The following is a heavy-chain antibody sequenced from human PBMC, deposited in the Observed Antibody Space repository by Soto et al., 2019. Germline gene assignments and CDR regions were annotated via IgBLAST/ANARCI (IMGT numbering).Heavy chain of an antibody. CDR1: GYTFTSYD. CDR3: ARERTGTTSNWFDP. Sequence: GASVKVSCKASGYTFTSYDINWVRQATGHGLEWMGWMNPNSGNTVYAQKFQGRVTMTRDTSISTAYMELSNLRSEDTAVYYCARERTGTTSNWFDPWGQGTLVTVSS. V-gene: IGHV1-8*01. CDR2: MNPNSGNT. J-gene: IGHJ5*02. D-gene: IGHD1-7*01.